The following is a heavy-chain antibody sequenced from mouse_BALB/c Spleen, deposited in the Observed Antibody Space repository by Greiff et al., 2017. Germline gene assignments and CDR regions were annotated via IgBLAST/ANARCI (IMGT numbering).Heavy chain of an antibody. CDR1: GFTFTDYY. CDR2: IRNKANGYTT. Sequence: DVHLVESGGGLVQPGGSLRLSCATSGFTFTDYYMSWVRQPPGKALEWLGFIRNKANGYTTEYSASVKGRFTISRDNSQSILYLQMNTLRAEDSATYYCARSYDGFDYWGQGTTLTVSS. D-gene: IGHD2-12*01. CDR3: ARSYDGFDY. J-gene: IGHJ2*01. V-gene: IGHV7-3*02.